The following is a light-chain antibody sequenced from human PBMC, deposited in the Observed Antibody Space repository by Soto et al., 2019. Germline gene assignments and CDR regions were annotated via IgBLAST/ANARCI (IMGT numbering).Light chain of an antibody. CDR3: QQYNDWPRRLT. CDR2: GAS. Sequence: EIVMTQSPATLSVSPGERATLSCRASQSVSSNLARYQQKPGQAPRLLIYGASTRATGIPARFSGSGSGTEFTLTISSLQSEDFAVYYCQQYNDWPRRLTFGGGTKVDIK. J-gene: IGKJ4*01. CDR1: QSVSSN. V-gene: IGKV3-15*01.